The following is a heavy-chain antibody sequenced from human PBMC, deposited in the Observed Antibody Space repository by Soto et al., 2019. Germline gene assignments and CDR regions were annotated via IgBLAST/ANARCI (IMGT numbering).Heavy chain of an antibody. CDR1: GFTFSGYA. D-gene: IGHD2-2*02. CDR2: ISYDGSNK. CDR3: AKGVGYCSSTSCYTAYYFDY. Sequence: GGSLRLSCAASGFTFSGYAMHWVRQAPGKGLEWVAVISYDGSNKYYADSVKGRFTISRDNSKNTLYLQMNSLRAEDTAVYYCAKGVGYCSSTSCYTAYYFDYWGQGTLVTVSS. J-gene: IGHJ4*02. V-gene: IGHV3-30-3*01.